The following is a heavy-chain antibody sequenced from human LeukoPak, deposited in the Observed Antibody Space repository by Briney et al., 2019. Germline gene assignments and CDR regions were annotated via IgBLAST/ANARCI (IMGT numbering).Heavy chain of an antibody. Sequence: GGSLRLSCAASGFTFSSYAMSWVRQAPGKGLEWVSAISGSGGSTYYADSVKGRFTISRDNSKNTLYLQMNSLRAEDTAVYYCAKGYAAREGELRVAFDIWGQGTMVTVSS. CDR1: GFTFSSYA. CDR2: ISGSGGST. V-gene: IGHV3-23*01. J-gene: IGHJ3*02. D-gene: IGHD1-26*01. CDR3: AKGYAAREGELRVAFDI.